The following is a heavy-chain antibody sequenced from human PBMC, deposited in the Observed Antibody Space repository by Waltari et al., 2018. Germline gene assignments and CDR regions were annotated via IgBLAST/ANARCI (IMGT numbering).Heavy chain of an antibody. CDR2: INHSGST. CDR3: ARRDYYDSSGYSHFDY. Sequence: QVQLQQWGAGLLKPSETLSLTCAVYGGSFSGYYWSWIRQHPGKGLEWIGEINHSGSTNYNPSLKSRVTISVDTSKNQFSLKLSSVTAADTAVYYCARRDYYDSSGYSHFDYWGQGTLVTVSS. J-gene: IGHJ4*02. CDR1: GGSFSGYY. D-gene: IGHD3-22*01. V-gene: IGHV4-34*01.